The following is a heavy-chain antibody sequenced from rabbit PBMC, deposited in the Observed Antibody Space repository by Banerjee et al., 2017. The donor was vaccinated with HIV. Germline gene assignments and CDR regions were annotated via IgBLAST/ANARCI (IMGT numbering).Heavy chain of an antibody. V-gene: IGHV1S45*01. CDR2: INAVTGKA. D-gene: IGHD4-1*01. J-gene: IGHJ6*01. Sequence: QEQLVESGGGLVKPEGSLKLSCIASGFSFSNKAVMCWVRQAQGKGLEWIACINAVTGKAVYASWAKGRFTFSKTSSTTVTLQMTSLTAADTATYFCARDVDGVIGWNFGWWGPGTLVTVS. CDR1: GFSFSNKAV. CDR3: ARDVDGVIGWNFGW.